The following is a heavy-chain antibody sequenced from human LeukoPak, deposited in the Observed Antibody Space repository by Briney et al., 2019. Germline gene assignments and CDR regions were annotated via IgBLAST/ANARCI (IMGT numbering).Heavy chain of an antibody. CDR2: IRYDGNNK. Sequence: PGGSLRLSCAASGFNFSNYGMHWVRQAPGKGLEWVAFIRYDGNNKYYADSVKGRFTISRDNSKNALYVQMNSLRAEDTAVYYCAKDRGWELKLFDYWGQGTLVTVSS. J-gene: IGHJ4*02. CDR3: AKDRGWELKLFDY. D-gene: IGHD1-26*01. CDR1: GFNFSNYG. V-gene: IGHV3-30*02.